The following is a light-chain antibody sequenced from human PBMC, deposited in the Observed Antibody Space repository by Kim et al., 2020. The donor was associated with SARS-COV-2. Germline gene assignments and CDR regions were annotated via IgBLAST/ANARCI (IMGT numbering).Light chain of an antibody. CDR3: QQYYSTPPMYT. J-gene: IGKJ2*01. CDR1: QSVLYSSNNKNY. Sequence: DIVMTQSPDSLAVSLGERATINCKSSQSVLYSSNNKNYLAWYQQKPGQPPKLLIYWASTRESGVPDRFSGSGSGTDFTLTISSLQAEDVAVYYCQQYYSTPPMYTLGQGTKLEI. CDR2: WAS. V-gene: IGKV4-1*01.